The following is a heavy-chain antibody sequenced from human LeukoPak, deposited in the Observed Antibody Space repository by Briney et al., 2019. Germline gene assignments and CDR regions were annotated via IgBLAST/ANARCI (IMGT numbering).Heavy chain of an antibody. Sequence: GGSLRLSCAASGFPFSSYAMSWVRQAPGKGLEWVSAISGSGGSTYYADSVKGRFTISRDNSKNTLYLQMNSLRAEDTAVYYCAKQASSWYEGSYFDYWGQGTLVTVSS. D-gene: IGHD6-13*01. J-gene: IGHJ4*02. CDR2: ISGSGGST. V-gene: IGHV3-23*01. CDR3: AKQASSWYEGSYFDY. CDR1: GFPFSSYA.